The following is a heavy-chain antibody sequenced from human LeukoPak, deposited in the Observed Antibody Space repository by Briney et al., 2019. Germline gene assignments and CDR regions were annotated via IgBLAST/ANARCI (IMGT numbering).Heavy chain of an antibody. D-gene: IGHD6-19*01. V-gene: IGHV4-59*08. CDR3: ARHSSGWYFDY. CDR1: GGSISSYY. Sequence: PSETLSLTCTVSGGSISSYYWSWIRQPPGKALEWIGYIYYSGSTNYNPSLKGRVTISVDTSKNQFSLKLSSVTAADTAVYYCARHSSGWYFDYWGQGTLVTVSS. CDR2: IYYSGST. J-gene: IGHJ4*02.